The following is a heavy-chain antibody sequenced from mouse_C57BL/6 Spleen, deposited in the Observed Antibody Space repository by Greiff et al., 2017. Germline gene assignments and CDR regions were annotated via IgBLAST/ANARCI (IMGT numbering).Heavy chain of an antibody. V-gene: IGHV3-6*01. Sequence: EVQLQQSGPGLVKPSQSLSLTCSVTGYSITSGYYWNWIRQFPGNKLEWMGYISYDGSNNYNPSLKNRISITRDTSKNQFFLKLNSVTTEDTATYYWARALTTAVYAMDYWGQGTSVTVSS. D-gene: IGHD1-1*01. CDR2: ISYDGSN. CDR3: ARALTTAVYAMDY. CDR1: GYSITSGYY. J-gene: IGHJ4*01.